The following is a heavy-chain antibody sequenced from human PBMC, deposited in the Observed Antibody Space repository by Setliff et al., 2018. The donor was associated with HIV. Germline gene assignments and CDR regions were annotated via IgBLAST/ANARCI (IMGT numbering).Heavy chain of an antibody. J-gene: IGHJ5*02. CDR3: ARQEDNFWSGYPNWFDP. D-gene: IGHD3-3*01. CDR1: GGSISSSTAY. Sequence: SETLSLTCTASGGSISSSTAYWGWIRQPPGKGLEWIGSIYLSGNTYYNPSLKSRVTISLDTSKNQFSLRLNSVTAADTAVYYCARQEDNFWSGYPNWFDPWGQGTLVTVSS. CDR2: IYLSGNT. V-gene: IGHV4-39*07.